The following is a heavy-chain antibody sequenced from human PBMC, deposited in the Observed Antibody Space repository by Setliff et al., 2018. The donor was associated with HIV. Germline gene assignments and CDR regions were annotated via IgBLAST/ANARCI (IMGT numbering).Heavy chain of an antibody. J-gene: IGHJ5*02. CDR3: ARGGRSLAAQTWFDP. V-gene: IGHV4-34*01. D-gene: IGHD6-6*01. CDR2: INHSGST. CDR1: GGSFSDYY. Sequence: PSETLSLTCAVYGGSFSDYYWSWIRQPPGKGLEWIGEINHSGSTNYNTSLTSRVTISVDTSKNQFSLKLSSVTAADTAVYYCARGGRSLAAQTWFDPWGQGTLVTVSS.